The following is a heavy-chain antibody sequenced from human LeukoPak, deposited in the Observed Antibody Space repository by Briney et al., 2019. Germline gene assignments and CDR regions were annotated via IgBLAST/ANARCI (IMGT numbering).Heavy chain of an antibody. J-gene: IGHJ4*02. CDR1: GYTFTSYA. CDR2: TNAGNGNT. V-gene: IGHV1-3*01. D-gene: IGHD1-26*01. Sequence: GSVKVSCKASGYTFTSYAMHWVRQAPGQRLEWMGWTNAGNGNTKYSQKFQGRVTITRDTSASTAYMELSSLRSEDTAVYYCARGKKLPSFDYWGQGTLVTVSS. CDR3: ARGKKLPSFDY.